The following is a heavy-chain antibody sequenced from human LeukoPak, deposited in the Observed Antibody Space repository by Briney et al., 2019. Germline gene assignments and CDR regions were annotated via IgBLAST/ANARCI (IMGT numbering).Heavy chain of an antibody. J-gene: IGHJ3*02. Sequence: PGRSLRLSCAASGFTFSSYGMHWVRQAPGKGLEWVAVIWYDGSNKYYADSVKGRFTISRDNSKNTLYLQMNSLRAEDTAVYYCARAPWEPNYDFWSATNDAFDIWGQGTMVTVSS. D-gene: IGHD3-3*01. CDR3: ARAPWEPNYDFWSATNDAFDI. V-gene: IGHV3-33*01. CDR2: IWYDGSNK. CDR1: GFTFSSYG.